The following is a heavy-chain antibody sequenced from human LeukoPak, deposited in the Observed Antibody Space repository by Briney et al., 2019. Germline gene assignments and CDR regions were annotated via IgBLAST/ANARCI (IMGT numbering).Heavy chain of an antibody. CDR1: GYSISSGYY. CDR2: IKEDESEK. V-gene: IGHV3-7*01. CDR3: ARVRTLWTYYGMDV. Sequence: ETLSLTCTVSGYSISSGYYWGWIRQAPGKGLEWVANIKEDESEKYYVDSVKGRFTIPRDNAKNSLYLQMNSLRAEDTAMYYCARVRTLWTYYGMDVWGQGTTVTVSS. J-gene: IGHJ6*02. D-gene: IGHD3/OR15-3a*01.